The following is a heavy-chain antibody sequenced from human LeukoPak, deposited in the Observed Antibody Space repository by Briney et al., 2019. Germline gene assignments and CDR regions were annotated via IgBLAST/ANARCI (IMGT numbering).Heavy chain of an antibody. CDR3: ARVGATRGYFDY. V-gene: IGHV4-59*08. D-gene: IGHD1-26*01. CDR2: IYYSGST. J-gene: IGHJ4*02. Sequence: SETLSLTCTVSGGSISSYYWSWIRQPPGKGLEWIGYIYYSGSTNYNPSLKSRVTISVDTSKNHFSLKLSSVTAADTAVYYCARVGATRGYFDYWGQGTLVTVSS. CDR1: GGSISSYY.